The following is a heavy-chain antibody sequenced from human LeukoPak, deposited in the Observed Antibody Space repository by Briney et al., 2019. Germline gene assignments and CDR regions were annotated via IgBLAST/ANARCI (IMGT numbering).Heavy chain of an antibody. CDR1: GYTFTNYG. J-gene: IGHJ4*02. CDR2: ISPYKGNT. V-gene: IGHV1-18*03. D-gene: IGHD1-26*01. Sequence: GASVKVSCKASGYTFTNYGISWVRQAPGQGLEYMGWISPYKGNTNYAQKLQGRVTMTTDTSTSTAYMELRSLRSDDMAVYYCAIRSGSYPYYFDYWGQGTLVTVSS. CDR3: AIRSGSYPYYFDY.